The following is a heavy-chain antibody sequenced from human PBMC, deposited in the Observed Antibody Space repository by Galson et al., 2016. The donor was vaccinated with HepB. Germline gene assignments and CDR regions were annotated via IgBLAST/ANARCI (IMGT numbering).Heavy chain of an antibody. J-gene: IGHJ4*02. CDR1: GGSIYSSNYY. Sequence: SETLSLTCTVSGGSIYSSNYYWGWIRQPPGKGLEWIGSIFYTGNTYYNPSLKSRVTISVDTSKNQFSLNLSSVTAADTAVYYCARPSRDGYNFDWAYWGQGTLVTVSS. D-gene: IGHD5-24*01. CDR3: ARPSRDGYNFDWAY. V-gene: IGHV4-39*01. CDR2: IFYTGNT.